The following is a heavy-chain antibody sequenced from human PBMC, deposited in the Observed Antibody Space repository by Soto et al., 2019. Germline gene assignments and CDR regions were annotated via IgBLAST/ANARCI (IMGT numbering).Heavy chain of an antibody. J-gene: IGHJ3*02. Sequence: EVQLLESGGGLVQPGGSLRLSCAASGFTFSTYAMSWVLQAPGKGLEWVATIRRSGGNTHYADSVKGRFTTSRDNSENTVYLQMNSLRAEDTAVYYCARVKAQILSSGWYGGDDIWGHGTMVTVSS. CDR1: GFTFSTYA. V-gene: IGHV3-23*01. CDR3: ARVKAQILSSGWYGGDDI. CDR2: IRRSGGNT. D-gene: IGHD6-19*01.